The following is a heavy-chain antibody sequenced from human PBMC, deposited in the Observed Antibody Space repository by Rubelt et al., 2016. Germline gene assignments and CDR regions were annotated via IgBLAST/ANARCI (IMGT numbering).Heavy chain of an antibody. D-gene: IGHD3-22*01. J-gene: IGHJ4*02. CDR3: ARDRRGMVVIMD. Sequence: QLQLQESGPGLVKPSETLSLTCTVSGGSISSYYWNWIRQPPGKRLEWIGYIYYSGSTNYNPSLKSRVTISVDTSKNQFSLKRSAVTAADTAGYYCARDRRGMVVIMDWGQGTLVTVSS. CDR2: IYYSGST. CDR1: GGSISSYY. V-gene: IGHV4-59*12.